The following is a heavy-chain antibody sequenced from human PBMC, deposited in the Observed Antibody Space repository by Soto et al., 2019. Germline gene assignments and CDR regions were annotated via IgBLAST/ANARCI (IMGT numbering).Heavy chain of an antibody. Sequence: GGSLRLSCVTSGFTFTKYSMNWVRQAPGKGLEWVSYISYSGETKYYADSLKGRYAISRDDAKNSVYLQMNSLRDEDTAFYYCVRGVVVVVGSTAENFDHWGHGTLVTVSS. J-gene: IGHJ4*01. D-gene: IGHD2-15*01. CDR2: ISYSGETK. CDR1: GFTFTKYS. CDR3: VRGVVVVVGSTAENFDH. V-gene: IGHV3-48*02.